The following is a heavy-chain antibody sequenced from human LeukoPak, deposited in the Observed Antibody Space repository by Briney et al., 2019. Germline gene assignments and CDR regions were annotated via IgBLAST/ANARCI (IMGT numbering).Heavy chain of an antibody. CDR2: ISAYNGNT. CDR3: ARVTRTDYDFDY. D-gene: IGHD4-17*01. Sequence: ASVKVSCKASGGTFSSYAISWVRQAPGQGLEWMGWISAYNGNTDYAQKLQGRVTMTTDTSTSTAYMELRSLRSDDTAVYYCARVTRTDYDFDYWGQGTLVTVSS. CDR1: GGTFSSYA. J-gene: IGHJ4*02. V-gene: IGHV1-18*01.